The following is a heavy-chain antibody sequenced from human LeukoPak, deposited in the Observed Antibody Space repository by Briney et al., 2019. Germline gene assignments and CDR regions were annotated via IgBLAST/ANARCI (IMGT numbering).Heavy chain of an antibody. CDR2: INPNSGGT. CDR3: ARQRDSSGYYVGAFDI. J-gene: IGHJ3*02. D-gene: IGHD3-22*01. V-gene: IGHV1-2*02. Sequence: ASVKVSCKASGYTFTGYYMHWVRQAPGQGLEWMGWINPNSGGTNYAQKFQGRVTMTRDTSISTAYMELSRLRSDDTAVYYCARQRDSSGYYVGAFDIWGQGTMVTVSS. CDR1: GYTFTGYY.